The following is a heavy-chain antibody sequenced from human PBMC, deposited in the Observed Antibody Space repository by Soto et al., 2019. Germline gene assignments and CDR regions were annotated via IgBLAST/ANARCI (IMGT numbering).Heavy chain of an antibody. CDR1: GGSISSYY. CDR3: ARDLFSTWKDY. Sequence: SETLSLTCTVSGGSISSYYWSWIRQPPGKGLEWIGYIYYSGSTNYNPSLESRVTISVDTSKNQFSLKLSSVTAADTAVYYCARDLFSTWKDYWGQGTLVTVSS. D-gene: IGHD1-1*01. J-gene: IGHJ4*02. CDR2: IYYSGST. V-gene: IGHV4-59*01.